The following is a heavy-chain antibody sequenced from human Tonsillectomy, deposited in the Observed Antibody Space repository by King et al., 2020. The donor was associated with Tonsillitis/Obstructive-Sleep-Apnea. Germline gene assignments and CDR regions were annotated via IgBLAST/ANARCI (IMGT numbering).Heavy chain of an antibody. CDR2: IDHIGST. J-gene: IGHJ4*02. D-gene: IGHD3-3*01. CDR3: AGAPLWNNYYGAADY. V-gene: IGHV4-34*01. CDR1: VGSFSGYY. Sequence: VQLQQWGAGLLKPSETLSLTCAVYVGSFSGYYWTWIRQPPGKGLEWIGEIDHIGSTNYNPSHKSRLTISGDTSKNPFSLKLSSATAADTAMFYCAGAPLWNNYYGAADYWGQGTLVTVSS.